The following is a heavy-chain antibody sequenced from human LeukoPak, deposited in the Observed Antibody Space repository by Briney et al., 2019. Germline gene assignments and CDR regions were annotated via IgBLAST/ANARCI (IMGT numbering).Heavy chain of an antibody. CDR3: ARFLPYYYYGMDV. Sequence: PGRSLRLSCAASGFSFSSYGFHWVRQAPGKGLEWVSALSFDGKNIHYADSVKGRFTISRDNSKNTLYLQMNSLRAEDTAVYYCARFLPYYYYGMDVWGQGTTVTVSS. D-gene: IGHD2/OR15-2a*01. J-gene: IGHJ6*02. V-gene: IGHV3-33*01. CDR1: GFSFSSYG. CDR2: LSFDGKNI.